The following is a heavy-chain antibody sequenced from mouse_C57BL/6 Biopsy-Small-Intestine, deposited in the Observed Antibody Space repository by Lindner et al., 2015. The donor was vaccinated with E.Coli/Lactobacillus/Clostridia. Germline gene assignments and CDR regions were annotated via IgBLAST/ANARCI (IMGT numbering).Heavy chain of an antibody. J-gene: IGHJ1*01. Sequence: SVKVVLQGVLVTPYQLRYQLGATGPSDKGLSGWDGISAYNGKTSYAQKFQGRVTMTTDTSTSTAYMELRSLGSDDTAVYYCARVIGTYDFWSGYLGYYGMDVWGQGTTVTVSS. V-gene: IGHV1S127*01. CDR3: ARVIGTYDFWSGYLGYYGMDV. D-gene: IGHD1-1*01. CDR1: VTPYQLR. CDR2: ISAYNGKT.